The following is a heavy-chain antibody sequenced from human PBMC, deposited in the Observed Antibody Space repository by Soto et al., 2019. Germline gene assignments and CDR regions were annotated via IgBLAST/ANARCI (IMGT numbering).Heavy chain of an antibody. V-gene: IGHV3-74*01. CDR1: GFIFSNYW. J-gene: IGHJ4*02. CDR2: IDHDGPT. CDR3: VRDSHGDY. Sequence: EVQLVESGGGLVQPGGSLRLSCAGSGFIFSNYWMHWVRQAPGKGLEWVSRIDHDGPTDYADSVRGRFTISRDNAESTLYLQMTSPRREDTAVYYCVRDSHGDYWGQGTLVTVSS.